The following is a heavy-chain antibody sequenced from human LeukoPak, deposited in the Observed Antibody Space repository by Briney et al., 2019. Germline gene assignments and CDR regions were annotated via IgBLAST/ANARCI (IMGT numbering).Heavy chain of an antibody. CDR1: GYTFTGYY. J-gene: IGHJ4*02. CDR2: INPNSGGT. D-gene: IGHD2-15*01. V-gene: IGHV1-2*02. CDR3: AVTLGYCSGGSCYQTNLDY. Sequence: GASVKVSXKASGYTFTGYYMHWVRQAPGQGLEWIGWINPNSGGTNYAQKFQGRVTMTRDTSISTAYMELSRLRSDDTAVYYCAVTLGYCSGGSCYQTNLDYWGQGTLVTVSS.